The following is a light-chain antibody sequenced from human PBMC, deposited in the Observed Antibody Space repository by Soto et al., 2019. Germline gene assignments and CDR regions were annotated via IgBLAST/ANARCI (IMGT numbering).Light chain of an antibody. CDR1: QSVSSY. J-gene: IGKJ5*01. V-gene: IGKV3-11*01. Sequence: EIVLTQSLATLSLSPGERATLSCRASQSVSSYLAWYQQKPGQAPRLLIYDASNRATGIPARFSGSGSGTDFTLTISSLEPEDFAVYYCQQRSNWSAVTFGQGTRLEIK. CDR3: QQRSNWSAVT. CDR2: DAS.